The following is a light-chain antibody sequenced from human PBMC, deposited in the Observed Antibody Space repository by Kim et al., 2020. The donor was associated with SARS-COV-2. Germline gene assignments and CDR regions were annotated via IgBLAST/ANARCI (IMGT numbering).Light chain of an antibody. CDR2: DVS. Sequence: GQSITISCTGTSSDIGRYNFVSWYQQHPDKAPKLIIHDVSHRPSGVSDRFSASKSGNTASLTISGLQAEDEADYYCSSYTTSSTVVFGGGTQLTVL. CDR1: SSDIGRYNF. V-gene: IGLV2-14*03. CDR3: SSYTTSSTVV. J-gene: IGLJ2*01.